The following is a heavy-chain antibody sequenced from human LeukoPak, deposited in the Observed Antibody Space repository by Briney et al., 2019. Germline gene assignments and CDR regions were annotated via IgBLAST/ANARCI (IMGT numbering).Heavy chain of an antibody. CDR1: GFTVSSNY. J-gene: IGHJ4*02. Sequence: PGGSLRLSCAASGFTVSSNYMSWVRQAPGKGLEWVSVIYSGGSTYYADSVKGRFTISRDNSKNTLYLQMNSLRAEDTAVYYCARGWYYYDSSGYYHDYWGQGTLVTVSS. CDR3: ARGWYYYDSSGYYHDY. CDR2: IYSGGST. D-gene: IGHD3-22*01. V-gene: IGHV3-66*01.